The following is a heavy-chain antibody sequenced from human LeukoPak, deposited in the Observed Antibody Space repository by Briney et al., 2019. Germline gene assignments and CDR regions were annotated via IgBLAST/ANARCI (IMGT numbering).Heavy chain of an antibody. D-gene: IGHD3-10*01. V-gene: IGHV1-69*13. CDR3: ARGGRFGELLHFDY. CDR2: IIPIFGTA. Sequence: ASVKVSCKASGGTFSSYAISWVRQAPGQGLEWMGGIIPIFGTANYAQKFQGRVTITADESTSTAYMELSSLRSEDTAVYYCARGGRFGELLHFDYWGQGTLVTVSS. CDR1: GGTFSSYA. J-gene: IGHJ4*02.